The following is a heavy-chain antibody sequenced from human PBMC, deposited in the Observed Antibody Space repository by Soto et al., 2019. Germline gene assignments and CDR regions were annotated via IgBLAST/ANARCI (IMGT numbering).Heavy chain of an antibody. V-gene: IGHV4-59*01. J-gene: IGHJ5*02. D-gene: IGHD3-22*01. CDR2: IYYSGST. CDR1: GGSISSYY. CDR3: ARGYYYDRYWFDP. Sequence: SETLSLTCTVSGGSISSYYWSWIRQPPGKGLEWIGYIYYSGSTNYNPSLKSRVTISVDTSKNQFSLKLSSVTAADTAVYCCARGYYYDRYWFDPWGQGTLVTVSS.